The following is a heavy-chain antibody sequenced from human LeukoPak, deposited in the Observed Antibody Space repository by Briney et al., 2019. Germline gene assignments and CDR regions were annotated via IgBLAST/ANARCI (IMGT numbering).Heavy chain of an antibody. CDR1: GGTFISYA. V-gene: IGHV1-69*04. J-gene: IGHJ4*02. Sequence: ASVKVSCKASGGTFISYAISWVRQAPGQGIEWMGRIIPTFGIANYAQKFQGRVTITADKSTSTAYMELSSLRSEDTAVYYCARDRGELLYCFDYWGQGTLVTVSS. CDR3: ARDRGELLYCFDY. CDR2: IIPTFGIA. D-gene: IGHD1-26*01.